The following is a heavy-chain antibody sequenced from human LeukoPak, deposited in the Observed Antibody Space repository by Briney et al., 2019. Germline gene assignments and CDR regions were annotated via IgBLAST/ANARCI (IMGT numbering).Heavy chain of an antibody. D-gene: IGHD3-3*01. CDR2: ISSSGSTI. CDR1: GFTFSDYY. V-gene: IGHV3-11*04. CDR3: AREDYDFWSGSDAFDI. Sequence: GGSLRLSCAASGFTFSDYYMSWIRQAPGKGLEWVSYISSSGSTIYYADSVKGRFTISRDNAKNSLYLQMNSLRAEDTAVYYCAREDYDFWSGSDAFDIWGQGTMVTVSS. J-gene: IGHJ3*02.